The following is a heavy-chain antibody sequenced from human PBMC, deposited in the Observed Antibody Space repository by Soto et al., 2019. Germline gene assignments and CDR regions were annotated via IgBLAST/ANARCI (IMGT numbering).Heavy chain of an antibody. V-gene: IGHV1-46*01. CDR3: ASGPLGTTGSYYYYGMDV. Sequence: ASVKVSCKASGYTFSTYYMHWVRQAPGQGYEWMGIINPSGGSTTYAQKFQGRVTMTRDTSTTTVYMELSSLKSEDTAVYYCASGPLGTTGSYYYYGMDVWGQGTTVTVSS. D-gene: IGHD1-7*01. CDR1: GYTFSTYY. CDR2: INPSGGST. J-gene: IGHJ6*02.